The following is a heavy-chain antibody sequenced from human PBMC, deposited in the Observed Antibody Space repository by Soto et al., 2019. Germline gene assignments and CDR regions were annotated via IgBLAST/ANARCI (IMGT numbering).Heavy chain of an antibody. CDR2: IYYSGST. CDR3: ARWWSGSRQGFDP. J-gene: IGHJ5*02. D-gene: IGHD3-3*01. V-gene: IGHV4-31*03. CDR1: GGSISSGDYY. Sequence: QVQLQESGPGLVKPSQTLSLTCTVSGGSISSGDYYWSWIRQHPGKGLEWIGYIYYSGSTYYNPSLKSRVPXSXDXXKNPFSLKLSSVTAADTAVYYCARWWSGSRQGFDPWGQGTLVTVSS.